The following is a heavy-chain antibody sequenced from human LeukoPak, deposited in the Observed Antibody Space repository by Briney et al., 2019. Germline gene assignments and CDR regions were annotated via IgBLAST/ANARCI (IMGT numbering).Heavy chain of an antibody. J-gene: IGHJ1*01. D-gene: IGHD6-13*01. Sequence: ASVKVSCKASGYTFTSYYMRWVRQAPGQGLEWMGWIGPNSGGTNYAQKFQGRVTMTRDTSISTAYMELSSLRSDDTAVYYCAKDSPEAAAGIIQHWGQGTLVTVSS. CDR1: GYTFTSYY. CDR2: IGPNSGGT. CDR3: AKDSPEAAAGIIQH. V-gene: IGHV1-2*02.